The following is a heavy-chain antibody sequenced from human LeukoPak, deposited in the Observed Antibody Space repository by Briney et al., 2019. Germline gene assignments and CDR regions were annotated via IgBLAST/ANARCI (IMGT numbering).Heavy chain of an antibody. J-gene: IGHJ4*02. V-gene: IGHV4-4*02. D-gene: IGHD3-22*01. CDR3: ARAPYYDSSGYHSAYFEY. CDR2: IFHSATT. Sequence: PSETLSLTCAVSGGSINSSNWWSWVRPPPGKGLEWIGEIFHSATTNYNPSLKSRVTISVDKSKNHFSLKLSSVTAADTAVYYRARAPYYDSSGYHSAYFEYWGQGTLVTVSS. CDR1: GGSINSSNW.